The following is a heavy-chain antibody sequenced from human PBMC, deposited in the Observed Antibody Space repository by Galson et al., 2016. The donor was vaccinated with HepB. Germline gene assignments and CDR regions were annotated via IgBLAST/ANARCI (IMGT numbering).Heavy chain of an antibody. CDR2: ISSDGYNK. CDR1: GFTFSSYA. J-gene: IGHJ4*02. Sequence: SLRLSCAASGFTFSSYAIHWVRQAPGKGLEWVAVISSDGYNKYYADSVKGRFTISRDNSKNTLYLQMDSLRAEDTALFYCARDQKRHVDWLFRWHYFDYWGQGTLVTVSS. D-gene: IGHD3-9*01. CDR3: ARDQKRHVDWLFRWHYFDY. V-gene: IGHV3-30-3*01.